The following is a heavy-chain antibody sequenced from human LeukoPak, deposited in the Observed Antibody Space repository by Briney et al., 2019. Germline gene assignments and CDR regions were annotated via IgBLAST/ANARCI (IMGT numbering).Heavy chain of an antibody. D-gene: IGHD6-19*01. CDR3: ARQPSYSIGFGVDY. Sequence: GESLRISCQGSGYSFISYWIGRVRQMPGKGLEWMGAIYPGDTETRYSPSFQGQVTISADKSISTAYLQWSSLKASDTAMFYCARQPSYSIGFGVDYWGQGTLATVSS. V-gene: IGHV5-51*01. J-gene: IGHJ4*02. CDR2: IYPGDTET. CDR1: GYSFISYW.